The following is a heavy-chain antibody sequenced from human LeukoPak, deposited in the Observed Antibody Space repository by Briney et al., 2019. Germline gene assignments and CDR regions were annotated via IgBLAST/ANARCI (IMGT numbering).Heavy chain of an antibody. D-gene: IGHD2-8*01. Sequence: SETLSLTCTVSGGSISTYYWSWIRHPPGKGLEWIGYIYYSGITNYSPSLHSRVTISVDTSKNQFSLRLSSVTAADTAMYYCARSGTKTNGFDYWGQGTLVTVSS. V-gene: IGHV4-59*01. J-gene: IGHJ4*02. CDR3: ARSGTKTNGFDY. CDR1: GGSISTYY. CDR2: IYYSGIT.